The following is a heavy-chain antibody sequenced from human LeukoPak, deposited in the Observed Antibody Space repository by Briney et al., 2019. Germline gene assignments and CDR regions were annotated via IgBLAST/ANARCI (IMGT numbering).Heavy chain of an antibody. CDR3: AKILVVVPAEHYFDY. CDR2: INTDGSST. Sequence: GGSLRLSCAASGFTFSNYWMLWVRQAPGKGLVWVSRINTDGSSTSYADSVKGRITISRDNAKNTLYLQMNSLRADDTAVYYCAKILVVVPAEHYFDYWGQGTLVTVSS. J-gene: IGHJ4*02. CDR1: GFTFSNYW. D-gene: IGHD2-2*01. V-gene: IGHV3-74*01.